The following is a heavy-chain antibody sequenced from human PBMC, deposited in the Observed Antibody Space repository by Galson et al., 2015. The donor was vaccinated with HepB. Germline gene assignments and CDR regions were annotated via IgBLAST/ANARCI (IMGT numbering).Heavy chain of an antibody. D-gene: IGHD3-3*01. CDR1: GFTFSGSA. V-gene: IGHV3-73*01. Sequence: PRLSCAASGFTFSGSAMHWVRQASGKGLDWVGRIRSKANSYATAYAASVKGRFTISRDDSKNTAYLQMNSLKTEDTAVYYCTRHRFLEWLGTGGYYYMDVWGKGTTVTVSS. CDR2: IRSKANSYAT. CDR3: TRHRFLEWLGTGGYYYMDV. J-gene: IGHJ6*03.